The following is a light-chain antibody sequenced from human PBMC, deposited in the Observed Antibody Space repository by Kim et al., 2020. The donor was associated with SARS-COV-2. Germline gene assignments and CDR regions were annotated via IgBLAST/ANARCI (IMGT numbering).Light chain of an antibody. CDR2: GAS. V-gene: IGKV3-15*01. CDR1: QSVSSN. Sequence: EIVMTQSPATLSLSPGERATLSCRASQSVSSNLSWYQQKPGQAPRLLIYGASTRATGIPGRCSGSGSGTEFTLTISSLQSEDFAVYYCQQYSHWPLTFGGGTKLEI. J-gene: IGKJ4*01. CDR3: QQYSHWPLT.